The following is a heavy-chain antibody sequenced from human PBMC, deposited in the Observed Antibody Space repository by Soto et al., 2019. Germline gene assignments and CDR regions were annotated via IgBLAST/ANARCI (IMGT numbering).Heavy chain of an antibody. CDR1: GYTFTSYG. CDR2: ISAYNGNT. V-gene: IGHV1-18*01. J-gene: IGHJ4*02. D-gene: IGHD6-13*01. Sequence: QVQLVQSGAEVKKPGASVKVSCKASGYTFTSYGISWVRQAPGQGLEWMGWISAYNGNTNYAQKLQGRVTMTTDTSTSIAYMELRSLRSDDTAVYYCARLLYAEYSSSSLLDYWGQGTLVTVSS. CDR3: ARLLYAEYSSSSLLDY.